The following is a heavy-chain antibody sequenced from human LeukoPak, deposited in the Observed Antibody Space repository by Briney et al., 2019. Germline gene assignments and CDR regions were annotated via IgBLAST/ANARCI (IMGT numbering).Heavy chain of an antibody. CDR1: GGSISSNY. V-gene: IGHV4-59*01. J-gene: IGHJ4*02. CDR2: IYYTGST. CDR3: ARDRYGSGTLEY. D-gene: IGHD3-10*01. Sequence: NSSETLSLTCTISGGSISSNYWSWIRQPPGEGLEWLGYIYYTGSTNYNPSLKSRVTISVDTSKNQFSLKLSSMTAADTAFYYCARDRYGSGTLEYWGQGTLVTVSS.